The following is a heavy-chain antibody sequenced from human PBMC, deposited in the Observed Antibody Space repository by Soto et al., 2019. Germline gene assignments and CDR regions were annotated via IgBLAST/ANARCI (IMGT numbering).Heavy chain of an antibody. Sequence: PGGSLRLSCAASGFTFSSYSMNWVRQAPGKGLEWVSSISSSSSYTYYADSVKGRFTISRDNAKNSLYLQMNSLRAEDTAVYYCARANHYYDSSGYYSGMDVWGQGTTVTVSS. V-gene: IGHV3-21*01. CDR1: GFTFSSYS. CDR2: ISSSSSYT. CDR3: ARANHYYDSSGYYSGMDV. D-gene: IGHD3-22*01. J-gene: IGHJ6*02.